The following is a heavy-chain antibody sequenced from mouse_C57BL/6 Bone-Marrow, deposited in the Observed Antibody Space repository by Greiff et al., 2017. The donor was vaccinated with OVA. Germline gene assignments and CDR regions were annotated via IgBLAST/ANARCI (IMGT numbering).Heavy chain of an antibody. CDR2: IHPNSGST. J-gene: IGHJ3*01. Sequence: VQLQQPGAELVKPGASVKLSCKASGYTFTSYWMHWVKQRPGQGLEWIGMIHPNSGSTNYNEKFKSKATLTVDKSSSTAYMQLSSLTSEDSAVYYCAREPPLDGASFAYWGQGTLVTVSA. D-gene: IGHD6-1*01. CDR3: AREPPLDGASFAY. V-gene: IGHV1-64*01. CDR1: GYTFTSYW.